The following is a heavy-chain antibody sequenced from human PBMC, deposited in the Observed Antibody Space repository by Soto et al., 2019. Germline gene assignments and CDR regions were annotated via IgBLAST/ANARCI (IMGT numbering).Heavy chain of an antibody. V-gene: IGHV4-59*08. D-gene: IGHD6-19*01. CDR3: ARNTGSTGRGYYFDY. CDR2: IHYSGST. Sequence: SETLSLTCTVSGGSSSSYYWSWIRQPPGKGLEWIGHIHYSGSTNYNPSLKSRVTISVDTSKNQFSLILTSVTAADTAMYYCARNTGSTGRGYYFDYWGQGTLVTVSS. J-gene: IGHJ4*02. CDR1: GGSSSSYY.